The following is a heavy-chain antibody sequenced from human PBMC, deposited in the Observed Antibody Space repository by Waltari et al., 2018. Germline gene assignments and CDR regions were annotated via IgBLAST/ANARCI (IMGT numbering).Heavy chain of an antibody. CDR2: IYYSGST. D-gene: IGHD6-19*01. CDR3: ARRIAVAGTSHYYGMDV. CDR1: GGSISSSSYY. J-gene: IGHJ6*02. Sequence: QLQLQESGPGLVKPSETLSLTCTVSGGSISSSSYYWGWIRQPPGKGLEWIGSIYYSGSTHYNPSLKSRVTITRDTSVSTAYMELSSLRSEDTAVYYCARRIAVAGTSHYYGMDVWGQGTTVTVSS. V-gene: IGHV4-39*01.